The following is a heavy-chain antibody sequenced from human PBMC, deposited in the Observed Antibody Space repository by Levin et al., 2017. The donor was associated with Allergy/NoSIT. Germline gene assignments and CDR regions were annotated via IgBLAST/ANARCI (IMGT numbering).Heavy chain of an antibody. J-gene: IGHJ5*02. CDR2: ISGSGGNT. Sequence: GGSLRLSCAASGFTFSSYAMSWVRQAPGKGLEWVSAISGSGGNTYYADSVKGRFTISRDNSKNTLFLQMNSLRAEDTAVYYCAKDLDSSWYNWFDPWGQGTLVTVSS. CDR3: AKDLDSSWYNWFDP. V-gene: IGHV3-23*01. CDR1: GFTFSSYA. D-gene: IGHD6-13*01.